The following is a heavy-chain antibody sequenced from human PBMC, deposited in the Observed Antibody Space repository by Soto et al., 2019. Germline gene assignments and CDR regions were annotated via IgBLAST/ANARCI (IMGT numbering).Heavy chain of an antibody. V-gene: IGHV2-26*04. CDR1: GFSLSNAGLG. D-gene: IGHD6-13*01. CDR2: IFSNDEK. J-gene: IGHJ5*02. CDR3: ASTYTTSWYWFDP. Sequence: QVTVKESGPVLVKPTETLTLTCTVSGFSLSNAGLGVSWIRQPPGKALEWLAHIFSNDEKSYSTSLKSRLTTTXNXXESQVVLTMTNMDPVDTATYYCASTYTTSWYWFDPWGQGTLVTVSS.